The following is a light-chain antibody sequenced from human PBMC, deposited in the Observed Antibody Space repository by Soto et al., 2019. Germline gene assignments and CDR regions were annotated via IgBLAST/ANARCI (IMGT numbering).Light chain of an antibody. Sequence: QSSLPRPSSVSRSPGGSISFSCPGTSRDVRRYNLVCWYQQHPGKAPKLMIYEVRKRPSGFSNRFSGSKSGNTASLTTSGLQAEDEADYYCCSYAGSSTSFYVFGTGTKVTVL. CDR1: SRDVRRYNL. J-gene: IGLJ1*01. CDR2: EVR. CDR3: CSYAGSSTSFYV. V-gene: IGLV2-23*02.